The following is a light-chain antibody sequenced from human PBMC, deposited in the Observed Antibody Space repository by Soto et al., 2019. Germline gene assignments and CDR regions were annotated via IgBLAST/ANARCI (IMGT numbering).Light chain of an antibody. Sequence: DIQMTQSPSSLSASVGDRFTITCRASQSISRYLNWYQHKPGKAPNLLMYGTSYLKSGVPTRFSGSGSGTDFTLTISSLQPEDFAIYYCHQTYTTPEITFGQGTRLEIK. CDR2: GTS. J-gene: IGKJ5*01. CDR1: QSISRY. CDR3: HQTYTTPEIT. V-gene: IGKV1-39*01.